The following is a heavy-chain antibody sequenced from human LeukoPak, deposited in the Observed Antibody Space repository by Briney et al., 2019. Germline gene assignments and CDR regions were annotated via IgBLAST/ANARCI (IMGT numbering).Heavy chain of an antibody. J-gene: IGHJ4*02. CDR3: ARVSNYYDSSGYLYYFDY. CDR1: GYTFTSFY. CDR2: INPNSGGT. D-gene: IGHD3-22*01. V-gene: IGHV1-2*02. Sequence: ASVKVSCKASGYTFTSFYIHWVRQAPGQGLEWLGWINPNSGGTNYAQEFQGRVTMTRDTSISTAYMEPSRLKSDDTAVYFCARVSNYYDSSGYLYYFDYWGQGTLVTVSS.